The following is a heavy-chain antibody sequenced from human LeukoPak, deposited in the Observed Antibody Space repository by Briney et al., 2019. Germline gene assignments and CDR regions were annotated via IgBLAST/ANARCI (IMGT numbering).Heavy chain of an antibody. V-gene: IGHV3-30*02. J-gene: IGHJ4*02. D-gene: IGHD2-2*02. CDR1: GFTFSSYG. Sequence: PGGYLRLSCAASGFTFSSYGMHWVRQAPGKGLEWVAFIRYDGSNKYYADSVKGRFTISRDNSKNTLYLQMNSLRAEDTAVYYCAKEGVPAAIPDYWGQGTLVTVSS. CDR2: IRYDGSNK. CDR3: AKEGVPAAIPDY.